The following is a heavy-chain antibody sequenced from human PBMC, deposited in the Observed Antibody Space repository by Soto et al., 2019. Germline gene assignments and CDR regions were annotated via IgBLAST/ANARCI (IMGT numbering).Heavy chain of an antibody. CDR1: GYSFSDYD. V-gene: IGHV1-8*01. CDR2: MNPNSGNT. J-gene: IGHJ5*02. Sequence: QVQLVQSGAEVKKPGASVKVSCKASGYSFSDYDINWVRQATGQGPEWMGWMNPNSGNTGYAQKFQGRVTMTRNTSIKTAYIELSSLGSEDTAVYYCARDNRYNWNDEGWFDPWGQGTLVTVSS. D-gene: IGHD1-20*01. CDR3: ARDNRYNWNDEGWFDP.